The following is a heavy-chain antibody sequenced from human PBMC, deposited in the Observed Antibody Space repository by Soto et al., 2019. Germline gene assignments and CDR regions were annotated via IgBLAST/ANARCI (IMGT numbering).Heavy chain of an antibody. D-gene: IGHD6-13*01. V-gene: IGHV1-69*06. CDR2: IIPIFGTA. CDR1: GGTFSSYA. Sequence: QVQLVQSGAEVKKPGSSVKVSCKASGGTFSSYAISWVRQAPGQVLEWMGGIIPIFGTANYAQKFQGRVTINADKSTITAYMELSSLRSEDTAVYYCARDGGSSCTQKKGWFDPWGQGTLVTVSS. CDR3: ARDGGSSCTQKKGWFDP. J-gene: IGHJ5*02.